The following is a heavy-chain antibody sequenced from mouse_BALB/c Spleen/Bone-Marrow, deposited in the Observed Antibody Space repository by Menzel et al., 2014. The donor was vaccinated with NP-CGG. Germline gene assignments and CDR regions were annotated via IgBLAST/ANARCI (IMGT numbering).Heavy chain of an antibody. Sequence: EVQLVESGGGLVQPGDSLRLSCATSGFTFSDFYMEWVRQPPGKRLEWIAASRNKAKYYTTEYSASVKGRFIVSRDPSQSVLYLQMNALRAEDTAIYYCARDVGYGNYFVYWGQGTLVTVSA. CDR2: SRNKAKYYTT. V-gene: IGHV7-1*02. CDR1: GFTFSDFY. D-gene: IGHD2-10*02. J-gene: IGHJ3*01. CDR3: ARDVGYGNYFVY.